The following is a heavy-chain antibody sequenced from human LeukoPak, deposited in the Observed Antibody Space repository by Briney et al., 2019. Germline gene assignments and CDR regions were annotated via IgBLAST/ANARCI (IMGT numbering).Heavy chain of an antibody. Sequence: PGGSLRLSCAASGFTFDDYAMHWVRQAPGKGLEWVSGISWNSGSIGYADSVKGRFTISRDNAKNSLYLQMNSLRAEDTALYYRAKSQVLLWFGGSFDYWGQGTLVTVSS. CDR2: ISWNSGSI. CDR3: AKSQVLLWFGGSFDY. J-gene: IGHJ4*02. V-gene: IGHV3-9*01. D-gene: IGHD3-10*01. CDR1: GFTFDDYA.